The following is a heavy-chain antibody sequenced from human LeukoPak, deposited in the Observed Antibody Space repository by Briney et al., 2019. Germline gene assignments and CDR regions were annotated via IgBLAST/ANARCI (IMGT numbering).Heavy chain of an antibody. V-gene: IGHV3-21*01. CDR2: ITSSSTNI. Sequence: GGSLRLSCAASGFTFSTYSVHWVRQAPGKGLEWVSSITSSSTNIYYADSVKGRFTISRDNAKNSLYLQMNSPRAEDTAVYYCARSYIYGFWVPVDYWGEGPLVTVSS. D-gene: IGHD3-10*01. J-gene: IGHJ4*02. CDR3: ARSYIYGFWVPVDY. CDR1: GFTFSTYS.